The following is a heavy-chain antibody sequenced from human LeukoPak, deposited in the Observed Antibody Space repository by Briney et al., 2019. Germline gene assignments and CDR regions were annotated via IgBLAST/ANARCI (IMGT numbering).Heavy chain of an antibody. D-gene: IGHD3-3*01. V-gene: IGHV3-66*04. CDR3: AKRSVPGRPGY. Sequence: GGSLRLSCAASGFIVSDNDVKWVRQAPGKGLEWVSLIYADGSTHYTDSVKGRFSISRDNSQNTVYLQMNSLRGEDTAVYFCAKRSVPGRPGYWGQGTLVTVSS. J-gene: IGHJ4*02. CDR1: GFIVSDND. CDR2: IYADGST.